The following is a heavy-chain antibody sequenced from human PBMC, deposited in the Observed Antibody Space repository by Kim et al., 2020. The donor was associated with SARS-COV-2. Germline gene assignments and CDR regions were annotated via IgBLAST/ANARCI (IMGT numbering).Heavy chain of an antibody. Sequence: SETLSLTCTVSGGSISSYYWSWIRQPPGKGLEWIGYIYYSGSTNYNPSLKSRVTISVDTSKNQFSLKLSSVTAADTAVYYCARGYIVGATWDAFDIWGQGTMVTVSS. CDR1: GGSISSYY. J-gene: IGHJ3*02. D-gene: IGHD1-26*01. CDR2: IYYSGST. CDR3: ARGYIVGATWDAFDI. V-gene: IGHV4-59*01.